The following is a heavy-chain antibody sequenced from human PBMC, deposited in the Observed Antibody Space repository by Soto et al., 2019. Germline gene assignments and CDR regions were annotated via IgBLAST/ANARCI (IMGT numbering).Heavy chain of an antibody. CDR1: GYTFTSYD. V-gene: IGHV1-8*01. Sequence: QVQLVQSGAEVKKPGASVKVSCKASGYTFTSYDINWVRQATGQGLEWMGWMNPHSGNTGYAQKYKGRITMTRNTSISTAYMELSSLRSDDTAVYYCARAGGSGPGWFDPWGQGTLVTVSS. CDR3: ARAGGSGPGWFDP. D-gene: IGHD3-10*01. J-gene: IGHJ5*02. CDR2: MNPHSGNT.